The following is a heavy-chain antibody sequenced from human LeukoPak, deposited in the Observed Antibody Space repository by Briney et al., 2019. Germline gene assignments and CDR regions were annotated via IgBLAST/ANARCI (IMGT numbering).Heavy chain of an antibody. J-gene: IGHJ4*02. Sequence: SCKASGYTFTSYYMHWVRQAPGKGLEWASSISSSSSYIYYADSVKGRFTISRDNAKNSPYLQMNSLRAEDTAVYYCARYYYDSSGTDYWGQGTLVTVSS. CDR3: ARYYYDSSGTDY. V-gene: IGHV3-21*01. CDR2: ISSSSSYI. CDR1: GYTFTSYY. D-gene: IGHD3-22*01.